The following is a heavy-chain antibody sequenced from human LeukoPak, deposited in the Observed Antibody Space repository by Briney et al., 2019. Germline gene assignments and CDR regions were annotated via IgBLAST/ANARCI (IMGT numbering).Heavy chain of an antibody. CDR3: ARLSQTPNYYSNGGYYYLGY. CDR2: MNPNTGRT. V-gene: IGHV1-8*01. D-gene: IGHD3-22*01. J-gene: IGHJ4*02. Sequence: ASVKVSCKASRYTFTSYDINWVREAAGQGLGWMGWMNPNTGRTGFAQKFQGRLTMTRGTSISTAYMELSSLRSEDTAVYYCARLSQTPNYYSNGGYYYLGYWGQGTPVTVSS. CDR1: RYTFTSYD.